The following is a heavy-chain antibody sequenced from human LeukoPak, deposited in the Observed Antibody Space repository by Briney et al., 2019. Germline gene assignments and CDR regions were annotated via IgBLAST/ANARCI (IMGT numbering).Heavy chain of an antibody. Sequence: SETLSLTCTVSGYSISSGYYWGWIRQPPGKGLEWIGSIYHSGSTYYNPSLKSRVTISVDTSKNQFSLKLSSVTAADTAVYYCVRNANRGDYVDYWGQGTLVTVSS. D-gene: IGHD1-14*01. J-gene: IGHJ4*02. CDR2: IYHSGST. CDR3: VRNANRGDYVDY. V-gene: IGHV4-38-2*02. CDR1: GYSISSGYY.